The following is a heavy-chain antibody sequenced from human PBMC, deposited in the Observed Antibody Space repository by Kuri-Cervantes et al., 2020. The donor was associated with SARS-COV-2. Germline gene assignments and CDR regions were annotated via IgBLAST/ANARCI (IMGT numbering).Heavy chain of an antibody. V-gene: IGHV3-23*01. Sequence: GESLKISCAASGFTFNTYAMSWVRQAPGKGLEWVAAISASGRTTYYGDSVKGHFIISRDNSKNTLYLQRNSLRAEDKAVYYCAKRDLYCSSTSCYYYYYYYMDVWGRGTTVTVYS. CDR1: GFTFNTYA. CDR3: AKRDLYCSSTSCYYYYYYYMDV. J-gene: IGHJ6*03. CDR2: ISASGRTT. D-gene: IGHD2-2*01.